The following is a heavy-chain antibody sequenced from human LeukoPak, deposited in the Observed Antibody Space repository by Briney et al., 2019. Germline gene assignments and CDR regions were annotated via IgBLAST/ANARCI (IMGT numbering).Heavy chain of an antibody. CDR3: ARQGPDSSSRNVWFDP. J-gene: IGHJ5*02. Sequence: GESLQISCKGSGYSFTSYWIGWVRQMPGKGLEWMGIIYPGDSDTRYSPSFQGQVTISVDKSISTAYLQWSSLKASDTAMYYCARQGPDSSSRNVWFDPWGQGTLVTVSS. CDR1: GYSFTSYW. CDR2: IYPGDSDT. V-gene: IGHV5-51*01. D-gene: IGHD6-13*01.